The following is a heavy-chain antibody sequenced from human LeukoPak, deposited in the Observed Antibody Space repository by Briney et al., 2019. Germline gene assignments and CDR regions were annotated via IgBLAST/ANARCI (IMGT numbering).Heavy chain of an antibody. CDR1: GFTFSNYA. D-gene: IGHD3-3*02. Sequence: GGSLRLSCAASGFTFSNYAMNWARQAPGKGLEWVTRISGGGSNTYYADSVKGRLNISRDNSKNDLYLQINSLRAGDTAVYYCAKDRPLVYWGQGTLVTVSS. V-gene: IGHV3-23*01. CDR3: AKDRPLVY. CDR2: ISGGGSNT. J-gene: IGHJ4*02.